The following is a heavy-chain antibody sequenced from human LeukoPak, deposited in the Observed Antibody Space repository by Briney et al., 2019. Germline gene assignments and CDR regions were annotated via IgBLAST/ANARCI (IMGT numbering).Heavy chain of an antibody. CDR1: GFDFSSHA. D-gene: IGHD3-10*01. CDR2: FNDTGSST. J-gene: IGHJ4*02. CDR3: AKDLLRIYWRTFDS. Sequence: GGSLRLSCVASGFDFSSHAMTWVRQAPGKGLEWVSSFNDTGSSTYYADSVKGRFTISRDNSKNTLYLQMTNLRAEDTAVYFCAKDLLRIYWRTFDSWGQGALVIVSS. V-gene: IGHV3-23*01.